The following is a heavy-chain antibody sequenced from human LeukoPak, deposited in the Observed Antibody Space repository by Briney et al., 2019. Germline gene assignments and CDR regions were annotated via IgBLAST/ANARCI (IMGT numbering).Heavy chain of an antibody. CDR3: ARAGSGSYPH. D-gene: IGHD1-26*01. V-gene: IGHV1-69*04. Sequence: SVKVSCKASGGTFTSYAISLVRQAPGQGLEWMGRIITILGIANYAQKFQGRVTITADKSTSTAYMELSSLRCEDTAVYYCARAGSGSYPHWGQGTLVTVSS. CDR1: GGTFTSYA. CDR2: IITILGIA. J-gene: IGHJ4*02.